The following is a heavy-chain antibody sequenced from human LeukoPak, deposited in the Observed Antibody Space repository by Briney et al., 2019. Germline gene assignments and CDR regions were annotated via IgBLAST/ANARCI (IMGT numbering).Heavy chain of an antibody. J-gene: IGHJ3*02. V-gene: IGHV4-59*01. D-gene: IGHD4-17*01. Sequence: PSETLSLTCTVSGGSISSYYWSWIRQPPGKGLEWIGYIYYSGSTNYNPSLKSRVTISVDTSKNQFSLKLSSVTAADTAVYYCVTYGDYDAFGIWGQGTMVTVSS. CDR2: IYYSGST. CDR3: VTYGDYDAFGI. CDR1: GGSISSYY.